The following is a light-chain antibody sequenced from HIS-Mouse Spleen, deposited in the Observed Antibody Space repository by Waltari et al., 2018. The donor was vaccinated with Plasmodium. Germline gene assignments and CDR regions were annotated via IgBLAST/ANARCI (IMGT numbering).Light chain of an antibody. Sequence: SYELTQPPSLSVSPGQTARITCSGDALPKPYAYWYQQKPGQAPVLVIYKDSERPSGIPERFSGSSSGTTVTLTISGVQAEDEADYYCQSADSSGTYRVFGGGTKLTVL. V-gene: IGLV3-25*03. CDR1: ALPKPY. J-gene: IGLJ2*01. CDR3: QSADSSGTYRV. CDR2: KDS.